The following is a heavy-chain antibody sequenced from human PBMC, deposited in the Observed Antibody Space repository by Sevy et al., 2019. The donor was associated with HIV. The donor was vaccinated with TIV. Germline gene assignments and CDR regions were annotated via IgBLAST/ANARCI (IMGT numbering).Heavy chain of an antibody. D-gene: IGHD6-19*01. CDR3: VSLFLSYRSGWSYFDY. Sequence: GESLKISCAISGFTVNDKYIIWVRQAPGKGLEWVSVIFSSGSTYYADSAKGRFTISSDNSKNTVDLQMNSVRAEDTAVYYCVSLFLSYRSGWSYFDYWGQGTLVTVSS. CDR2: IFSSGST. J-gene: IGHJ4*02. CDR1: GFTVNDKY. V-gene: IGHV3-66*02.